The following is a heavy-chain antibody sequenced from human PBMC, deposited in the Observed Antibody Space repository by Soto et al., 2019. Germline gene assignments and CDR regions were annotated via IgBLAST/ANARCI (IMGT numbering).Heavy chain of an antibody. D-gene: IGHD3-22*01. J-gene: IGHJ4*02. CDR1: GYIFTNNN. Sequence: GASVKVSCKVSGYIFTNNNIHWVRQAPGQGLEWMGIINPSGGSTTYAQKFQGRVTMTRDTSTSTVYMDLSSLRSEDTAVYYCARGDYDSSAYSYFDNWGQGTLVTVSS. CDR3: ARGDYDSSAYSYFDN. CDR2: INPSGGST. V-gene: IGHV1-46*01.